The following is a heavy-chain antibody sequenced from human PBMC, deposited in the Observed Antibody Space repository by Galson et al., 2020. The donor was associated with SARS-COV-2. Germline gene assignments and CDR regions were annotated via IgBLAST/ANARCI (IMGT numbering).Heavy chain of an antibody. CDR1: VSTFTSSA. CDR2: IIPTCVTP. Sequence: AVKVPCKPSVSTFTSSAIRWSRQAPGQRHPCMGRIIPTCVTPNYAQNFQGRVTITGDKSTSTAYMELSSLRCEDTAVYYCASLRGPYCGCGSWHQDWGQGTLVTVSS. CDR3: ASLRGPYCGCGSWHQD. D-gene: IGHD2-15*01. J-gene: IGHJ4*02. V-gene: IGHV1-69*06.